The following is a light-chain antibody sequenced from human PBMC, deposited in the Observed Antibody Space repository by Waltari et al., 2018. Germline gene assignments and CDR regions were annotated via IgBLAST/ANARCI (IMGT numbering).Light chain of an antibody. CDR1: QSVSSS. Sequence: EIVLTQSPATLSLSPGERATLPCRASQSVSSSLAWYQQKPGQAPRLLIYDASNRATGIPARFSGSGSGTDFTLTISSLEPEDFAVYYCQQRINWPPLTFGGGTKVEIK. CDR3: QQRINWPPLT. J-gene: IGKJ4*01. V-gene: IGKV3-11*01. CDR2: DAS.